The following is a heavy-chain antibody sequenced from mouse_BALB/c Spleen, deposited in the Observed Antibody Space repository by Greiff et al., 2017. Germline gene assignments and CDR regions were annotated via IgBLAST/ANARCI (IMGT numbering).Heavy chain of an antibody. J-gene: IGHJ3*01. CDR2: INPNNGGT. CDR3: ARGADYYGSTWFAY. D-gene: IGHD1-1*01. V-gene: IGHV1-18*01. CDR1: GYTFTDYN. Sequence: QLQQSGPELVKPGASVKIPCKASGYTFTDYNMDWVKQSHGKSLEWIGDINPNNGGTIYNQKFKGKATLTVDKSSSTAYMELRSLTSEDTAVYYCARGADYYGSTWFAYWGQGTLVTVSA.